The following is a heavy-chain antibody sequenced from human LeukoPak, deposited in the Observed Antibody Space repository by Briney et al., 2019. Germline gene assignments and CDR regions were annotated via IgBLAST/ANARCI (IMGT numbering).Heavy chain of an antibody. J-gene: IGHJ4*02. Sequence: PGGSLRLACAASGFTFSTYSMEWDRQAQGKGREWVSYISSSSIPTSHTDSVNGQFTNSSDNAKNSLYLQMNSLRVEGTTVYYCARHWYGDDGYWGQGTLVTVSS. D-gene: IGHD4-17*01. CDR2: ISSSSIPT. V-gene: IGHV3-48*01. CDR3: ARHWYGDDGY. CDR1: GFTFSTYS.